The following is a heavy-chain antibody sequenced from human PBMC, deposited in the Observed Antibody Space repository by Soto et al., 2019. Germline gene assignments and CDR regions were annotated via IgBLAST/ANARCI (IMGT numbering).Heavy chain of an antibody. CDR1: GYTFTSYG. J-gene: IGHJ4*02. CDR3: ASGVTPYYFDY. V-gene: IGHV1-18*01. Sequence: QVQLVQSGAEVKKPGASVKVSCKASGYTFTSYGIIWVRQAPGQGLEWMGWISAYNGNKKYAQKLQGRVTMTTDTATGTGYMELRSLRSDDTTVYYCASGVTPYYFDYWGQGTLVTVSP. CDR2: ISAYNGNK. D-gene: IGHD2-8*01.